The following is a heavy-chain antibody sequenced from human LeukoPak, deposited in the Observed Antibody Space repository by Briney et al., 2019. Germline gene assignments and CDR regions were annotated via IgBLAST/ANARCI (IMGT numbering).Heavy chain of an antibody. CDR3: ARARASGRSGFDY. J-gene: IGHJ4*02. CDR1: GFTFNDYY. D-gene: IGHD2-15*01. CDR2: ISSSSSTI. Sequence: GGSLRLSCAASGFTFNDYYMSWVRQAPGKGLEWVSYISSSSSTIYYADSVKGRFTISRDNAKNSLDLQMNSLRDEDTAVYYCARARASGRSGFDYWGQGTLVTVSS. V-gene: IGHV3-11*04.